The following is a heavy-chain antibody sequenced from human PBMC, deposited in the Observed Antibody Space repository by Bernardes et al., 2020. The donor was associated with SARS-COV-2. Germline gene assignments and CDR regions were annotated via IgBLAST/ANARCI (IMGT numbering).Heavy chain of an antibody. Sequence: GSLRLSCAASGFTFNMYAMTWVRQAPGKGLEWVSGISGSGGSTYYADSVKGRFTISRDNSQNSLFLQLNSLRVEDAAVYYCTKCVVGYYAVDVWGQGTTVTVSS. V-gene: IGHV3-23*01. CDR1: GFTFNMYA. CDR2: ISGSGGST. D-gene: IGHD1-26*01. CDR3: TKCVVGYYAVDV. J-gene: IGHJ6*02.